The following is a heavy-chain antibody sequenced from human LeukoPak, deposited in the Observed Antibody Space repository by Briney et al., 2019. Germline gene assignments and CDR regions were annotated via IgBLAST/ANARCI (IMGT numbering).Heavy chain of an antibody. D-gene: IGHD2-21*02. J-gene: IGHJ5*02. CDR3: ARDPTPTMYGDNNWFDP. CDR1: GYTFTSYG. Sequence: ASVKVSCKASGYTFTSYGINWARQAPGQGLEWMAWISVYTNYTNYAQKFLDRVTMTTDTSTSTGYMELRSLRSDDTAVYYCARDPTPTMYGDNNWFDPWGQGTLVIVSS. V-gene: IGHV1-18*04. CDR2: ISVYTNYT.